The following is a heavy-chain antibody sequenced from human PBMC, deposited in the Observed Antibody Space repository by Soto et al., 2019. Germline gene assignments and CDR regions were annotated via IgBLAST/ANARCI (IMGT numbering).Heavy chain of an antibody. Sequence: PSETLSLTCTVSGGSISSSSYYWGWIRQPPGKGLEWIGSIYYSGSTYYNPSLKSRVTISVDTSKNQFSLKLSSVTAADTAVYYCARHDGGLVPSFDYWGQGTLVTVSS. CDR3: ARHDGGLVPSFDY. CDR1: GGSISSSSYY. D-gene: IGHD6-19*01. CDR2: IYYSGST. J-gene: IGHJ4*02. V-gene: IGHV4-39*01.